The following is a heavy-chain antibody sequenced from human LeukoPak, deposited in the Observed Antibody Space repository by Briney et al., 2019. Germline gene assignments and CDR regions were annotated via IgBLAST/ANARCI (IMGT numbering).Heavy chain of an antibody. D-gene: IGHD4/OR15-4a*01. J-gene: IGHJ3*02. V-gene: IGHV4-30-2*01. Sequence: PSQTLSLTCTVSGGSISSGGYYWSWIRQPPGKGLEWIGYIYHSGSTYYNPSLKSRVTISVDRSKNQFSLKLSSVTAADTAVYYCARGSNDYLNAFDIWGQGTMVTVSS. CDR3: ARGSNDYLNAFDI. CDR2: IYHSGST. CDR1: GGSISSGGYY.